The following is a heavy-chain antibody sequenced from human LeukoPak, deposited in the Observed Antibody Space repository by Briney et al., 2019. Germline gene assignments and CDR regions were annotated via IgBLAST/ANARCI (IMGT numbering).Heavy chain of an antibody. CDR1: GGTFSSYA. Sequence: SVKVSCKASGGTFSSYAISWVGQAPGQGLEWMGRIIPILGIANYAQKFQGRVTITADKSTSTAYMELSSLRSEDTAVYYCARGGMTTVIHEHGMDVWGQGTTVTVSS. D-gene: IGHD4-17*01. CDR2: IIPILGIA. V-gene: IGHV1-69*04. J-gene: IGHJ6*02. CDR3: ARGGMTTVIHEHGMDV.